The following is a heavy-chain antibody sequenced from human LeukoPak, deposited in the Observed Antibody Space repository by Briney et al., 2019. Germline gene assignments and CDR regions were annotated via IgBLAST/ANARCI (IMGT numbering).Heavy chain of an antibody. Sequence: PGGSLRLSCAVSGFTFSNAWMSWVRQAPGKGLEWVGRIKSKTDGGTTDYAAPVKGRFTISRDDSKNTLYLQMNSLKTEDTAVYYCTTEIPIGSGSYYKNDYWGQGTLVTVSS. J-gene: IGHJ4*02. CDR3: TTEIPIGSGSYYKNDY. V-gene: IGHV3-15*01. CDR1: GFTFSNAW. D-gene: IGHD3-10*01. CDR2: IKSKTDGGTT.